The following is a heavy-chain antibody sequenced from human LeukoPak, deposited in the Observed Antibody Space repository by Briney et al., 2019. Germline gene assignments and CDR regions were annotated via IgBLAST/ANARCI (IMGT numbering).Heavy chain of an antibody. Sequence: PGRSLRLSCAASGFAFSTYTMHWVRQAPGKGLEWVAGISYDGRNENYADSVKGRFTISRDNSKNTLYLQMDSLGAEDTAVFYCARVWSIPAAFDVWGQGTMVTVSS. J-gene: IGHJ3*01. V-gene: IGHV3-30*04. CDR1: GFAFSTYT. CDR3: ARVWSIPAAFDV. D-gene: IGHD1-1*01. CDR2: ISYDGRNE.